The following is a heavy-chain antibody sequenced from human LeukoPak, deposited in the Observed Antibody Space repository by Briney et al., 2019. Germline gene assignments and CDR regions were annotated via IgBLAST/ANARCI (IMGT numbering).Heavy chain of an antibody. CDR2: IYYSGST. J-gene: IGHJ4*02. V-gene: IGHV4-61*01. D-gene: IGHD3-10*01. CDR1: GYSISSGYY. Sequence: PSETLSLTCAVSGYSISSGYYWGWIRQPPGKGLEWIGYIYYSGSTNYNPSLKSRVTISVDTSKNQFSLKLSSVTAADTAVYYCARGDYGSRSFDYWGQGTLVTVSS. CDR3: ARGDYGSRSFDY.